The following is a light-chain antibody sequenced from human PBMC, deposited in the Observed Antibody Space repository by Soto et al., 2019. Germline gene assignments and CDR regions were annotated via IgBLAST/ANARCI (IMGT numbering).Light chain of an antibody. V-gene: IGKV1-5*03. J-gene: IGKJ1*01. CDR1: QSISSW. Sequence: QMTHSPSTLSASVGDRVTITCRASQSISSWLAWYQQKPRKAPKLLIYMATSLESGVPSRFSGSGSGTEFTLNNSSLQPDDFATYYCQQYNSWWTLGQGTKLDIK. CDR2: MAT. CDR3: QQYNSWWT.